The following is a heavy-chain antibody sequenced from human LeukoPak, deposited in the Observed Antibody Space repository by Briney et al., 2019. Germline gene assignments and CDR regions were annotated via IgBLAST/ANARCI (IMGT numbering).Heavy chain of an antibody. CDR2: ISSSSSYI. CDR3: ARDRRLTGYYRTAPFDY. CDR1: GFTFSSYS. J-gene: IGHJ4*02. Sequence: GGSLRLSCAASGFTFSSYSMNWVRQAPGKGLEWVSSISSSSSYIYYADSVKGRFTISRDNAKNSLYLQMNSLRAEDTAVYYCARDRRLTGYYRTAPFDYWGQGTLVTVSS. V-gene: IGHV3-21*01. D-gene: IGHD3-9*01.